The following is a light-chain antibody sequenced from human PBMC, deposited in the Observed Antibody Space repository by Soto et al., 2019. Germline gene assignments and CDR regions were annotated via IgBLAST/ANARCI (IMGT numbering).Light chain of an antibody. J-gene: IGKJ5*01. CDR2: GAS. Sequence: EIVMTQSPATLSVSPGDRATLSCRASQSISTKLGWYQQRPCQSPRLLIYGASTRATGIPARFSGSGSGTEFTLTNSSLQSEDSEVYYCQQYNSWTTITFGQGTRLEIK. CDR1: QSISTK. V-gene: IGKV3-15*01. CDR3: QQYNSWTTIT.